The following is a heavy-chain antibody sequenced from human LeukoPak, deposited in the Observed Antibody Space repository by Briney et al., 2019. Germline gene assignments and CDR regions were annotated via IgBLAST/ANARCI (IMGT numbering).Heavy chain of an antibody. CDR1: GFTFSSYS. CDR2: ISGGGGST. V-gene: IGHV3-23*01. Sequence: GGSLRLSCAASGFTFSSYSMNWVRQAPGKGLEWVSAISGGGGSTYYADSVKGRFTISRDNAKNTLYLQTNSLRAEDTAVYYCARVTDDNNPSLFDYWGQGTLVTVSS. CDR3: ARVTDDNNPSLFDY. J-gene: IGHJ4*02. D-gene: IGHD5-24*01.